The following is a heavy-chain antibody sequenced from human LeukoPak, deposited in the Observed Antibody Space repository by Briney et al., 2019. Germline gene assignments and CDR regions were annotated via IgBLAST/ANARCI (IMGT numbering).Heavy chain of an antibody. CDR2: ISTSSSHM. Sequence: GGSLRLSCAASGFTFKIYSMNWVRQAPGKGLECVSSISTSSSHMYYADSVKGRFTISRDNAKNSLYLQMNTLRAEDTAVYYCARDDTSAHFFDYWGQGTLVTVSS. V-gene: IGHV3-21*01. CDR3: ARDDTSAHFFDY. J-gene: IGHJ4*02. CDR1: GFTFKIYS. D-gene: IGHD3-10*01.